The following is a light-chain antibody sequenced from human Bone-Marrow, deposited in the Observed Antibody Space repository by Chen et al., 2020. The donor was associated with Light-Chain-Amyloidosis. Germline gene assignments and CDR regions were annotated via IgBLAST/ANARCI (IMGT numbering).Light chain of an antibody. Sequence: QAGLPQPPSVSNALSKTATLTCTRNSNNVTNEGAVLLQQYQGHPPQLLSYRNHKRPSGISERFSATRSGTTAFLTITGLQPEDEADYYCSAWDVSLRGWVFGGGTKLTVL. CDR3: SAWDVSLRGWV. CDR2: RNH. J-gene: IGLJ3*02. CDR1: SNNVTNEG. V-gene: IGLV10-54*04.